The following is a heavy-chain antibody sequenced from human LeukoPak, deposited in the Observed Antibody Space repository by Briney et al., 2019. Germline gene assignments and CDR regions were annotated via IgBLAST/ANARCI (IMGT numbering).Heavy chain of an antibody. CDR3: ARDMDRDGYNGPDY. Sequence: ASVKVSCKASGYTFTSYGISWVRQAPGQGLEWMGWISAYNGNTDYAQKLQGRVTMTTDTSTSTAYMELRSLRSDDTAVYYCARDMDRDGYNGPDYWGREPWSPSPQ. D-gene: IGHD5-24*01. CDR2: ISAYNGNT. CDR1: GYTFTSYG. V-gene: IGHV1-18*01. J-gene: IGHJ4*02.